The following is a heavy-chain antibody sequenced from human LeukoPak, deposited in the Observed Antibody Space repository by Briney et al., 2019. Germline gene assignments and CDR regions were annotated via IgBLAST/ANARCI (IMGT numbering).Heavy chain of an antibody. V-gene: IGHV3-74*01. CDR3: VSFYETY. CDR2: INSDGSWT. Sequence: GGSLRLSCAASGFTFSSYWMHWVRQAPGKGLVWVSHINSDGSWTSYADSVKGRFTISKDNAKNAVYLQMNSLRAEDTAVYYCVSFYETYWGRGTLVTVSS. J-gene: IGHJ4*02. CDR1: GFTFSSYW. D-gene: IGHD2/OR15-2a*01.